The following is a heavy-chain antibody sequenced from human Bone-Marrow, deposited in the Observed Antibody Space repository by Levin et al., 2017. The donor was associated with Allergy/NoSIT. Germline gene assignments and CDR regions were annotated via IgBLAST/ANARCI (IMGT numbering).Heavy chain of an antibody. Sequence: SETLSLTCTVSGGSITTGRDYWGWIRQPPGEGLEWIGTIYTNGGTFYNPSLKSRVTISMDASKNQVSLKMSSVTAADTGVYYCARSGIGVAATDYWGQGTRVSVYS. CDR3: ARSGIGVAATDY. V-gene: IGHV4-39*01. CDR1: GGSITTGRDY. CDR2: IYTNGGT. J-gene: IGHJ4*02. D-gene: IGHD6-19*01.